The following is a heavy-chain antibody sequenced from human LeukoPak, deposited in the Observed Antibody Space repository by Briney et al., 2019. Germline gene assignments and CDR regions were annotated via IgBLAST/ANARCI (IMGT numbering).Heavy chain of an antibody. J-gene: IGHJ4*01. Sequence: SLTLSLTCAISGDSVSGDSSTWNWIRQSPSRGLEWLGRTFYRSRWYYHYAESVKSRITIKADTSENQFSLQLNYVSPDDTAVYYCARAPHTLGLDFWGQGILVTVSS. D-gene: IGHD7-27*01. CDR1: GDSVSGDSST. CDR2: TFYRSRWYY. V-gene: IGHV6-1*01. CDR3: ARAPHTLGLDF.